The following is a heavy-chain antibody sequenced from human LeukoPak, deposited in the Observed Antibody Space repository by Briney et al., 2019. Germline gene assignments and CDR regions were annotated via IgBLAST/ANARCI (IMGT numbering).Heavy chain of an antibody. CDR2: IYYSGST. CDR3: ARLRTEYSSGWYVGQWYFDL. Sequence: SETLSLTCTVSGGSISSGGYYWSWIRQHPGKGLEWIGYIYYSGSTYYNPSLKSRVTISVDTSKNQFSLKLSSVTAADTAVYYCARLRTEYSSGWYVGQWYFDLWGRGTLVTVSS. CDR1: GGSISSGGYY. D-gene: IGHD6-19*01. J-gene: IGHJ2*01. V-gene: IGHV4-31*03.